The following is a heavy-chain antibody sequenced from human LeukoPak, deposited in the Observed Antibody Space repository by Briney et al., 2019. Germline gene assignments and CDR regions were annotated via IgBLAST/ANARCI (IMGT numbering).Heavy chain of an antibody. D-gene: IGHD3-22*01. CDR2: ISGTGGTT. J-gene: IGHJ4*02. CDR1: GFTFSSYA. V-gene: IGHV3-23*01. CDR3: AKAGRRNYDSSGYLDN. Sequence: GGSLRLSCAASGFTFSSYAMSWVRQAPGKGLEWVSVISGTGGTTNYADSAKGRFTISRDNSKNTLYLEMNSLRAEDTAVYYCAKAGRRNYDSSGYLDNWGQGTLVTVSS.